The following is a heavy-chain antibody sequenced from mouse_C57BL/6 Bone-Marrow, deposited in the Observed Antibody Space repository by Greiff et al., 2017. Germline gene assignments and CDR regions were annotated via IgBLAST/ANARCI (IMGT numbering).Heavy chain of an antibody. CDR3: ASSYGYEDYYAMDY. D-gene: IGHD2-2*01. CDR2: INSDGGST. V-gene: IGHV5-2*03. Sequence: EVMLVESGGGLVQPGESLKLSCESNEYEFPSHDMSWVRKTPEKRLELVAAINSDGGSTYYPDTMERRFIISRDNNKKTLYLQMSSLRSEDTALYYCASSYGYEDYYAMDYWGQGSSVTVSS. J-gene: IGHJ4*01. CDR1: EYEFPSHD.